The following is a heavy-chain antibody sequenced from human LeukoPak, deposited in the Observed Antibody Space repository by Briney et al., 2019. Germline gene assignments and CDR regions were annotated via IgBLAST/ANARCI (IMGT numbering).Heavy chain of an antibody. Sequence: GGSQRLSCAASGFTFSSYSMNWVRQAPGKGLEWVSYISSSSSTIYYADSVKGRFTISRDNAKNSLYLQMNSLRAEDTAVYYCARPYSGSWPDWYFDLWGRGTLVTVSS. D-gene: IGHD6-13*01. CDR3: ARPYSGSWPDWYFDL. J-gene: IGHJ2*01. V-gene: IGHV3-48*04. CDR1: GFTFSSYS. CDR2: ISSSSSTI.